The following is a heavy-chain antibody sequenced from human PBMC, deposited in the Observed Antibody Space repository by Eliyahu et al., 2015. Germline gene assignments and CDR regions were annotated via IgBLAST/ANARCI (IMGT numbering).Heavy chain of an antibody. J-gene: IGHJ5*01. Sequence: QLVESGGGVVQPGGSLRLSCAASGFTFSDHGMHWVRQAPGKGLQWVAFIRFDGTNKYYADSVKGRLTISRDNSKSTLYLQINSLRPEDTAVYYCAMWGDYYEGSEYFDSWGQGTLVTVSS. CDR1: GFTFSDHG. D-gene: IGHD3-22*01. V-gene: IGHV3-30*02. CDR3: AMWGDYYEGSEYFDS. CDR2: IRFDGTNK.